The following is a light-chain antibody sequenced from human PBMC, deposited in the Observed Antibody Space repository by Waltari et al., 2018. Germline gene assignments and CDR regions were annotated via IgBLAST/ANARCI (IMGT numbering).Light chain of an antibody. V-gene: IGKV3-15*01. J-gene: IGKJ2*03. Sequence: EIVLTQSPGTLSLSPGERATLPCRASQSVSSSYLAWYQQKPGQAPRLLIYGASNRAAGIPARFSGSGSGTEFTLTISSLQSEDFALYHCQQYSNWPPYSFGQGTKLEIK. CDR2: GAS. CDR1: QSVSSSY. CDR3: QQYSNWPPYS.